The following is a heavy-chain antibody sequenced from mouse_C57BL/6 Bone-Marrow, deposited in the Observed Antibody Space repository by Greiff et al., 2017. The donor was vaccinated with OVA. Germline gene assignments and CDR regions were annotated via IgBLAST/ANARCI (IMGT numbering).Heavy chain of an antibody. CDR1: GYTFTSYW. Sequence: QVQLQQPGAELVRPGTSVTLSCKASGYTFTSYWMHWVKQRPGQGLEWIGVIDPSDSYTNYNQKFKGKATLTVDTSSSTAYMQLSILTSEDSAVYYCAITTVVATDYWGQGTTLTVSS. D-gene: IGHD1-1*01. CDR3: AITTVVATDY. V-gene: IGHV1-59*01. J-gene: IGHJ2*01. CDR2: IDPSDSYT.